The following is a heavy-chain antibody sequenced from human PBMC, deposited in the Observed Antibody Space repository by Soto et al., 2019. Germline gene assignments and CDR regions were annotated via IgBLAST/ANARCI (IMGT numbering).Heavy chain of an antibody. CDR1: GGSISSYY. V-gene: IGHV4-59*01. CDR2: IYYSGST. Sequence: PSETLSLTCTVSGGSISSYYWNWIRQSPGKGLEWIGYIYYSGSTNYNPSLKSRVTISVDTSKNQFSLKLSSVTAADTAVYYFARDGSYSSGWKSFDYWGQGTLVTVSS. D-gene: IGHD6-19*01. CDR3: ARDGSYSSGWKSFDY. J-gene: IGHJ4*02.